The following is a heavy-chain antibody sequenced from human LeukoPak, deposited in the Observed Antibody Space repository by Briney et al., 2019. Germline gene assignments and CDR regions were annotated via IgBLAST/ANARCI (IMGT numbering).Heavy chain of an antibody. V-gene: IGHV4-59*12. J-gene: IGHJ6*03. D-gene: IGHD3/OR15-3a*01. CDR1: GGYISSYY. CDR2: VYYTGST. Sequence: SETLSLTCTVSGGYISSYYWSWIRQPPGEGLEWIGYVYYTGSTNYNPSLKSRVTISVDTSKNKFSLKLSSVTAADTAVYYCARRRTGWPPRNYYYYMDVWGKGTTVTISS. CDR3: ARRRTGWPPRNYYYYMDV.